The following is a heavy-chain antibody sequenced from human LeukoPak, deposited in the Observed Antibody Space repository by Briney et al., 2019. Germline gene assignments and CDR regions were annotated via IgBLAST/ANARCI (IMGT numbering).Heavy chain of an antibody. V-gene: IGHV3-15*01. D-gene: IGHD1-26*01. J-gene: IGHJ3*02. CDR3: TTDPYSGSYHI. Sequence: SCSASGFTVSNAWMGWPGQGPGKGWEGVGRIKSKPDGGTTDYAAPVKGRFTISRDDSKNTLYLQMNSLKTEDTAVYYCTTDPYSGSYHIWGQGTMVAVSS. CDR1: GFTVSNAW. CDR2: IKSKPDGGTT.